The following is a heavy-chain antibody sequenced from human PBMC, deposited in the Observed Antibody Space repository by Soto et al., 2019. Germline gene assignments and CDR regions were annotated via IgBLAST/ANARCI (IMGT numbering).Heavy chain of an antibody. J-gene: IGHJ6*03. V-gene: IGHV1-18*01. D-gene: IGHD2-2*01. CDR3: ARVGYCSSTSCYGGYYYYYMDV. CDR2: ISAYNGNT. Sequence: GASVKVSCKASGYTFTSYGISWVRQAPGQGLEWMGWISAYNGNTNYAQKLQGRVTMTTDTSTSTAYMELRSLRSDDTAVYYCARVGYCSSTSCYGGYYYYYMDVWGKRTTVTVSS. CDR1: GYTFTSYG.